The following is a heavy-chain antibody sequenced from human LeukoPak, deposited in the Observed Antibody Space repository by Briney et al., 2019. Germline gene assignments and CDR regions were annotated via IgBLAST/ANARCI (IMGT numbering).Heavy chain of an antibody. Sequence: GGSLRLSCAASGFTFSSYGMHWVRQAPGKGLEWVAVIWYDGSNKYYADSVKGRFTISRDNSKNTLYLQMNSLRAEDTAVYYCARGRQDDFWSGYSFDHWGQGTLVTVSS. CDR2: IWYDGSNK. J-gene: IGHJ4*02. D-gene: IGHD3-3*01. CDR3: ARGRQDDFWSGYSFDH. CDR1: GFTFSSYG. V-gene: IGHV3-33*01.